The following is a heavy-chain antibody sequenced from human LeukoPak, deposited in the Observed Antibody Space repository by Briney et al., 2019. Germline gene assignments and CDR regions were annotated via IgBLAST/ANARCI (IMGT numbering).Heavy chain of an antibody. Sequence: GGSLRLSCAASGSTFSTYSMNWVRQAPGKGLEWVGRIKSKTDGGTTDFAAPVKGRFTISRDDSKNTLYLQMNSLKIEDTALYYCTTEQWLTDYWGQGTLVTVSS. CDR2: IKSKTDGGTT. J-gene: IGHJ4*02. D-gene: IGHD6-19*01. V-gene: IGHV3-15*01. CDR3: TTEQWLTDY. CDR1: GSTFSTYS.